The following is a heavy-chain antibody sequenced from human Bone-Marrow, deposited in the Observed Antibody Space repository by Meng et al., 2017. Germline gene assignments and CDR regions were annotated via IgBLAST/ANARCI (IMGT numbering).Heavy chain of an antibody. CDR3: TTSREQDYGDYVGRYYFDY. Sequence: GESLKISCAASGFTFSNAWMSWVRQAPGKGLEWVGRIKSKTDGGTTDYAAPVKGRFTISRDDSKNTLYLQMNSLKTEDTAVYYCTTSREQDYGDYVGRYYFDYWGQGTLVTVSS. J-gene: IGHJ4*02. CDR2: IKSKTDGGTT. V-gene: IGHV3-15*01. D-gene: IGHD4-17*01. CDR1: GFTFSNAW.